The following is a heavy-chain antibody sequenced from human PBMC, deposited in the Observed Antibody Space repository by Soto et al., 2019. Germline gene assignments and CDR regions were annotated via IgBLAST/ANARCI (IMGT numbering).Heavy chain of an antibody. V-gene: IGHV1-69*06. D-gene: IGHD5-18*01. CDR2: IIPIFGTA. Sequence: SVKVSCKASGGTFSSYAISWVRQAPGQGLEWMGGIIPIFGTANYAQKFQGRVTITADKSTSTAYMELSSLRSEDTAVYYCARGTAMVSYYYYYGMDVWGQGTTVTVSS. CDR3: ARGTAMVSYYYYYGMDV. CDR1: GGTFSSYA. J-gene: IGHJ6*02.